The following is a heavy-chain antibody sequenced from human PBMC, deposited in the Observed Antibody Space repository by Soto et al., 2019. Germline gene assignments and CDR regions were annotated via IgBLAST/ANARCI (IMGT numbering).Heavy chain of an antibody. Sequence: QVRLVQSGAEVKKPGASVKVSCKASGYTFTSYAMHWVRQAPGQRLEGMGWINAGNGNTKQSQKFQGRVTITRDTSASTAYMELSSLRSEDTAVYYCARSAPPIDYWGQGTLGTVSS. CDR2: INAGNGNT. CDR1: GYTFTSYA. CDR3: ARSAPPIDY. D-gene: IGHD3-3*01. V-gene: IGHV1-3*01. J-gene: IGHJ4*02.